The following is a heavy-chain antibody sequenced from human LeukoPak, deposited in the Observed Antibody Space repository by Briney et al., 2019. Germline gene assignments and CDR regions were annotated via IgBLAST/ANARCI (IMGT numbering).Heavy chain of an antibody. J-gene: IGHJ4*02. CDR2: IGITADGGTT. CDR3: TAYRAGKRLPHFDC. Sequence: GGSLRLSCAASGFTFSSYAMSWVRQAPGKGLEWVARIGITADGGTTDYAAPVKGRFTVSRDDSENTLSLQMNSLKTEDTAVYYCTAYRAGKRLPHFDCWGRGTLVTVSS. V-gene: IGHV3-15*04. CDR1: GFTFSSYA. D-gene: IGHD6-25*01.